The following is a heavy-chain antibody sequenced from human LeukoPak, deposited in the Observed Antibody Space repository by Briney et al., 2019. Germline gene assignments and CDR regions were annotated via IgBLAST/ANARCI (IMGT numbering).Heavy chain of an antibody. CDR2: VDYSGGT. CDR3: TRGYYEPFDR. Sequence: SETLCLTCTVSGVSFSSSHWSWFRQPPGKGLEWVGTVDYSGGTKYNPSLRSRVTISLDTSNNQFSLKLRSVTASDTALYYCTRGYYEPFDRWGQGTLVTVSS. D-gene: IGHD3-22*01. J-gene: IGHJ4*02. V-gene: IGHV4-59*01. CDR1: GVSFSSSH.